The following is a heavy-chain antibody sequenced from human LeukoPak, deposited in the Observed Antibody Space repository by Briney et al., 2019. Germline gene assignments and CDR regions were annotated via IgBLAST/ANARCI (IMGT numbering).Heavy chain of an antibody. V-gene: IGHV1-18*01. CDR2: ISAYNGNT. J-gene: IGHJ4*02. Sequence: ASVKVSCKASGYTFTSYGISWVRQAPGQGLEWMGWISAYNGNTNYAQKLQGRVTMTTDTSTSTAYMELRSLGSDDTAVYYCARDREGSSGWYNEGDYWGQGTLVTVSS. CDR1: GYTFTSYG. CDR3: ARDREGSSGWYNEGDY. D-gene: IGHD6-19*01.